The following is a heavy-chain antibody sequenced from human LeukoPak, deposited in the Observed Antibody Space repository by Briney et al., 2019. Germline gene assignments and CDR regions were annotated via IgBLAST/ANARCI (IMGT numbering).Heavy chain of an antibody. V-gene: IGHV4-59*01. CDR2: IYYSGST. CDR3: ARARLDWNCGGDCYYFDY. J-gene: IGHJ4*02. Sequence: SETLSLTCTVSGGSISSYYWSWILQPPGKGLEWIGYIYYSGSTNYNPSLKSRVTISVDTSKNQFSLKLSSVTAADTAVYYCARARLDWNCGGDCYYFDYWGQGTLVTVSS. D-gene: IGHD2-21*01. CDR1: GGSISSYY.